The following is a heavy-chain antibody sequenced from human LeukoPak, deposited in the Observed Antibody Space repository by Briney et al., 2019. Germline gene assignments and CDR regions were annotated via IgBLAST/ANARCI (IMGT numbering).Heavy chain of an antibody. CDR2: INPNSGGT. Sequence: ASVKVSCKASGYTFTGYYMHWVRQAPGQGLEWMGWINPNSGGTNYAQKFQGRVTMTRDTPISTAYMELSRLRSDDTAVYYCAREGCNSTSCSRDLWDWGQGTLVTVSS. D-gene: IGHD2-2*01. CDR3: AREGCNSTSCSRDLWD. V-gene: IGHV1-2*02. J-gene: IGHJ4*02. CDR1: GYTFTGYY.